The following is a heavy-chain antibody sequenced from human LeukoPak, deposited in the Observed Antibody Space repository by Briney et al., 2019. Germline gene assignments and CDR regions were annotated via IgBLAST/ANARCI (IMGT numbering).Heavy chain of an antibody. J-gene: IGHJ3*02. CDR1: GYSISSGYY. CDR3: AIGIVVVPAAMVSDAFDI. CDR2: IYHSGST. Sequence: PSETLSLTCAVSGYSISSGYYWGWIRQPPGKGLEWIGSIYHSGSTYYNPSLKRLVTISVDTSKNQFSLKLSSVTAADTAVYYCAIGIVVVPAAMVSDAFDIWGQGTMVTVSS. V-gene: IGHV4-38-2*01. D-gene: IGHD2-2*01.